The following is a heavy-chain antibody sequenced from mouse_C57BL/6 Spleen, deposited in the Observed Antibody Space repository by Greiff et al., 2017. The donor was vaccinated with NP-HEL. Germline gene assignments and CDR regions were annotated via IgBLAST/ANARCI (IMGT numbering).Heavy chain of an antibody. CDR2: INPNNGGT. V-gene: IGHV1-18*01. Sequence: VQLQQSGPELVKPGASVKIPCKASGYTFTDYNMDWVKQSHGKSLEWIGDINPNNGGTIYNQKFKGKATLTVDKSSSTAYMELRSLTSEDTAVYYCARRDGSSSYYFDYWGQGTTLTVSS. D-gene: IGHD1-1*01. CDR1: GYTFTDYN. J-gene: IGHJ2*01. CDR3: ARRDGSSSYYFDY.